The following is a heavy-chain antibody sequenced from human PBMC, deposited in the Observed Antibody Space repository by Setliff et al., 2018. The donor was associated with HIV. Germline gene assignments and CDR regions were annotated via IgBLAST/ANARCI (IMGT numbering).Heavy chain of an antibody. V-gene: IGHV4-4*07. CDR1: GGSFSTYY. CDR3: ARARITMTGGRLEPYAFDR. J-gene: IGHJ3*01. CDR2: VHSTGTT. D-gene: IGHD3-22*01. Sequence: SETLSLTCTVSGGSFSTYYWSWIRQPAGEGLEYIGRVHSTGTTIYNPSLKSRVTMSVDTSENQLSLKLRSVTAADTAVYYCARARITMTGGRLEPYAFDRWGQGTKVTVSS.